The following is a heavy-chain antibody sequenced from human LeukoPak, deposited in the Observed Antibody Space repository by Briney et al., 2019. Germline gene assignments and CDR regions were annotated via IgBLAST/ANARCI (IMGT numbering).Heavy chain of an antibody. CDR1: GYTFTGNY. CDR3: VLAAAGLNWFDP. Sequence: GASVKVSCKASGYTFTGNYMHWVRQAPGQGLEWMGWVNPKSGSTNYAQKFQGGVTMTRDTSISTAYMELSRLRSDDTAVYYCVLAAAGLNWFDPWGQGTLVTVSS. J-gene: IGHJ5*02. CDR2: VNPKSGST. D-gene: IGHD6-13*01. V-gene: IGHV1-2*02.